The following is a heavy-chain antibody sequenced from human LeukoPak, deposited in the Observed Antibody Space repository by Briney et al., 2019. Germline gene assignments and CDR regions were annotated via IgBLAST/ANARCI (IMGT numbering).Heavy chain of an antibody. J-gene: IGHJ4*02. Sequence: LTGESLKISCAASGFTFSSYGMHWVRQAPGKGLEHVSGIRSNGGSTYYANSVKGRFTISRDNSKNTLYLQMGSLTAEDMGVYYCARDRYSGYDSGADFWGQGTLVTVSS. V-gene: IGHV3-64*01. CDR1: GFTFSSYG. CDR3: ARDRYSGYDSGADF. D-gene: IGHD5-12*01. CDR2: IRSNGGST.